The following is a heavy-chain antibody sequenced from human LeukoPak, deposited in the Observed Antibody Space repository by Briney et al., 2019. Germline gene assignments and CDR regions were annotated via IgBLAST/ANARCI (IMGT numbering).Heavy chain of an antibody. V-gene: IGHV4-34*01. J-gene: IGHJ6*02. Sequence: PSETLSLTCAVYGGSFSGYYWSWIRQPPGKGLEWIGEINHSGSTNYNPSLKSRVTISVDTSKNQFSLKLSSVTAADTAVYYCARVRYYYYGMDVWGQGTTFTASS. CDR3: ARVRYYYYGMDV. CDR1: GGSFSGYY. CDR2: INHSGST.